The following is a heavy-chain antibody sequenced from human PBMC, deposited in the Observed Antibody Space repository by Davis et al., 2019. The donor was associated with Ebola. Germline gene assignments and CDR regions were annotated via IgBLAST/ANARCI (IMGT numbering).Heavy chain of an antibody. CDR2: ISSRSSYI. CDR1: GFTFSSYS. J-gene: IGHJ4*02. CDR3: ARGRSAAGTPDSDY. Sequence: GESLKISCAASGFTFSSYSMNWVRQAPGKGLEWVSFISSRSSYIYYADSLKGRFTISRDNAGNSLYLQMNSLRVEDTAIYYCARGRSAAGTPDSDYWGQGTLVTVSS. V-gene: IGHV3-21*01. D-gene: IGHD6-13*01.